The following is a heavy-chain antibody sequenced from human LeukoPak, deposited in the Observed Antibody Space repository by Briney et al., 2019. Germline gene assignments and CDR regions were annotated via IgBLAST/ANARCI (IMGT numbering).Heavy chain of an antibody. D-gene: IGHD5-12*01. J-gene: IGHJ6*03. V-gene: IGHV1-2*02. CDR1: GYTFTSYY. Sequence: ASVKVSCKASGYTFTSYYMHWVRQAPGQGLEWMGWINPNSGGTNYAQKFQGRVTMTRDTSISTAYMELSRLRSDDTAVYYCARDDSGYDFEGNYYYYYYMDVWGKGTTVTVSS. CDR2: INPNSGGT. CDR3: ARDDSGYDFEGNYYYYYYMDV.